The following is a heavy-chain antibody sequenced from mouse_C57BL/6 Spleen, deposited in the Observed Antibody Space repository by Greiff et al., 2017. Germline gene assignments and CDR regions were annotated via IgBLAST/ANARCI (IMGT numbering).Heavy chain of an antibody. CDR3: ARGHYYAMDY. Sequence: VQLQQSGAELVRPGASVKLSCKASGYTFTDYYINWVKQRPGQGLEWIARIYPGSGNTYYNEKFKGKATLTAEKSSSTAYMQLSSLTSDDSAVYFCARGHYYAMDYWGQGTSVTVSS. J-gene: IGHJ4*01. CDR2: IYPGSGNT. V-gene: IGHV1-76*01. CDR1: GYTFTDYY. D-gene: IGHD3-3*01.